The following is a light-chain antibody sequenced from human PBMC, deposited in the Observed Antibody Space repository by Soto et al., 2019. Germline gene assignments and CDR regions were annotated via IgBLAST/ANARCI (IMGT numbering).Light chain of an antibody. J-gene: IGKJ2*01. CDR2: QVS. V-gene: IGKV2-30*02. CDR3: MRRTHWAYT. Sequence: DVVLTQSPLSLPVTLGQPASISCRSSQSIALSDGNNSLNWFLQRPGHSPRRIICQVSNRDSGVPDRVSGSAGGTDCTLIISRVEAEDVGVYYGMRRTHWAYTCGERTKLVTK. CDR1: QSIALSDGNNS.